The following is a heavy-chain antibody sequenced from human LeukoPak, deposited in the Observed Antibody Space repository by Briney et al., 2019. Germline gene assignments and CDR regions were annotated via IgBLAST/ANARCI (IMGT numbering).Heavy chain of an antibody. Sequence: GGSLRLSCAASGFNFSIYSMHWVRQAPGKGLEWVTFVRYDQSATVYADSVQGRFAISRDNSKNTVYLQMNSLRVEDTALYFCVKDQGECPGSRCYLRFLEYWGQGTLVIVSS. V-gene: IGHV3-30*02. J-gene: IGHJ4*02. CDR3: VKDQGECPGSRCYLRFLEY. CDR1: GFNFSIYS. D-gene: IGHD3-3*01. CDR2: VRYDQSAT.